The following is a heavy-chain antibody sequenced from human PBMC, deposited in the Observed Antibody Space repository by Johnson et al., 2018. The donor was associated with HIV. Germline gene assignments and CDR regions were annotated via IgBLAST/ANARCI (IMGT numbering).Heavy chain of an antibody. J-gene: IGHJ3*02. CDR3: AREMTHDDAFDI. Sequence: VQLMESGGGLVKPGGSLRLSCAASGFTFSSYGMHWVRQAPGKGLEWVAVIWYDGSNKYYADSVKGRFTISRDNTKNSLYLQMNRLRVEDTAVYYCAREMTHDDAFDIRGQGTMVTVSS. D-gene: IGHD2-21*02. CDR2: IWYDGSNK. V-gene: IGHV3-33*01. CDR1: GFTFSSYG.